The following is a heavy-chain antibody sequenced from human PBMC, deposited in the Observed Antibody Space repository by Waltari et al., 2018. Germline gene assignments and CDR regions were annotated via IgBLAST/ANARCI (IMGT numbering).Heavy chain of an antibody. CDR2: VSYEGSLK. Sequence: QVHLVESGGGVVQPGRSLTLSCTASGFTFGAPGLQWARQAPGKGLEWVAVVSYEGSLKYYADSVRGRFTIARDNFRNTLYLQMNSLRPEDTAVYYCAKEFGGRASRYAAFFDSWGQGTLVTVSS. CDR1: GFTFGAPG. J-gene: IGHJ4*02. D-gene: IGHD1-26*01. CDR3: AKEFGGRASRYAAFFDS. V-gene: IGHV3-30*18.